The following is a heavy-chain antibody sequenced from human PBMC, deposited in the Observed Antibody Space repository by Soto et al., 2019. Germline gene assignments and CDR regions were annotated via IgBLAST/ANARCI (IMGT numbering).Heavy chain of an antibody. V-gene: IGHV3-64D*06. CDR2: ISSNGGST. Sequence: VTRGISCSASGFPFISYAMHWVRPAPGKGLEYVSAISSNGGSTYYADSVKGRFTISRDNSKNTLYLQMSSLRAEDTAVYYCVKDAYYDFWSGYYFDYWGQGTLVTVSS. D-gene: IGHD3-3*01. J-gene: IGHJ4*02. CDR3: VKDAYYDFWSGYYFDY. CDR1: GFPFISYA.